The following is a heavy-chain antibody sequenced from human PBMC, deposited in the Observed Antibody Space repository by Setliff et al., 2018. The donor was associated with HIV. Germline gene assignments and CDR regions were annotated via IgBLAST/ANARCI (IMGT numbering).Heavy chain of an antibody. CDR1: GYTFTKYG. J-gene: IGHJ4*02. CDR2: ISANNGSS. Sequence: EASVMVSCKSSGYTFTKYGITWVRQAPGQGLEWMGWISANNGSSYFAQKLQDRVTMTSDTSTSTAYMALRSLRSDDTAVYYCARVRERVTIFGVVRDFDSWGQGTLVTVSS. D-gene: IGHD3-3*01. CDR3: ARVRERVTIFGVVRDFDS. V-gene: IGHV1-18*01.